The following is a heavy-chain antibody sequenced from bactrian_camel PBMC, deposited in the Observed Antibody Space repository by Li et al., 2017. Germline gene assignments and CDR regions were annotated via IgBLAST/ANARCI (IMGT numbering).Heavy chain of an antibody. J-gene: IGHJ6*01. CDR2: VIGRDGGT. D-gene: IGHD6*01. V-gene: IGHV3S68*01. CDR1: GYTYSKAC. Sequence: HVQLVESGGDSVQAGGSLRLSCAASGYTYSKACMGWFRQVPGKKREGYVVIGRDGGTSYADSVKGRFTVSKDNAKKTLFLQMNSLKAEDTAMYYCAATRRYLNSCKSRTDFSYWGQGTQVTVS. CDR3: AATRRYLNSCKSRTDFSY.